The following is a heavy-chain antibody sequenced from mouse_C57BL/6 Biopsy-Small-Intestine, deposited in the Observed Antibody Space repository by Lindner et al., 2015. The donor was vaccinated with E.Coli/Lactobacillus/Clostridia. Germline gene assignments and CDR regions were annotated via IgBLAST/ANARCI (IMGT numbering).Heavy chain of an antibody. Sequence: VQLQESGGGLVKPGGSLKLSYAASGFTFSDYGMHWVRQAPEKGLEWIAYISSDSSIIYYADRVKGRFTVSRDNAKSTLFLQMTSLRSEDTAMYYCARRDHDGHFDYWGQGTTLTVSS. CDR2: ISSDSSII. CDR1: GFTFSDYG. J-gene: IGHJ2*01. V-gene: IGHV5-17*01. D-gene: IGHD2-4*01. CDR3: ARRDHDGHFDY.